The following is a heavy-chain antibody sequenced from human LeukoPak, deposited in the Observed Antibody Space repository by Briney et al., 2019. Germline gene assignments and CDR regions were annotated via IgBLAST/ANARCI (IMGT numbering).Heavy chain of an antibody. CDR3: GRGGDGIDF. CDR1: GFTFRNYL. J-gene: IGHJ3*01. D-gene: IGHD5-24*01. CDR2: INQDESKA. V-gene: IGHV3-74*01. Sequence: GGSLRLSCAVSGFTFRNYLMHWVRQAPGQGLVWVSRINQDESKAHADSVRGRFTVSRDNAKNMLYLHLSGLRAEDTAVYFCGRGGDGIDFWGQGTTVIVSS.